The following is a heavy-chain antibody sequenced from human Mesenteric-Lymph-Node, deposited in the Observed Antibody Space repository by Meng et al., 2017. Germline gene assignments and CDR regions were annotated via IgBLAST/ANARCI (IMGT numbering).Heavy chain of an antibody. J-gene: IGHJ4*02. CDR1: GFTFNSYA. CDR3: AKRIVAAGPNFDH. V-gene: IGHV3-23*01. D-gene: IGHD6-13*01. CDR2: VSDGGGST. Sequence: GGSLRLSCAASGFTFNSYAMSWVRQAPGTGLEWVSGVSDGGGSTFYAESVRGRFTISRDNSKNTLYLQMNSLRAEDTAVYYCAKRIVAAGPNFDHWGQGTLVTVSS.